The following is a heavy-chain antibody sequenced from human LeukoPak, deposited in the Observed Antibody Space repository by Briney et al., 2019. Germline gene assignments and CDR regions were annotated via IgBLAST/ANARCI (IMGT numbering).Heavy chain of an antibody. V-gene: IGHV3-53*01. CDR3: TSWGSSVRFDY. D-gene: IGHD3-16*01. Sequence: GGSLRLSCAASGFTFSDYYMSWVRQAPGKGLEWVSVIYSGGSTYYADSVKGRFTISRDNSKNTLYLQMNSPRAEDTAVYYCTSWGSSVRFDYWGQGTLVTVSS. J-gene: IGHJ4*02. CDR1: GFTFSDYY. CDR2: IYSGGST.